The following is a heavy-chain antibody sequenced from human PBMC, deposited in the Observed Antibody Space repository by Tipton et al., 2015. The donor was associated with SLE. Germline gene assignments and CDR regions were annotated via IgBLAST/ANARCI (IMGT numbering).Heavy chain of an antibody. CDR2: INHSGST. V-gene: IGHV4-34*01. Sequence: TLSLTCAVYGGSFSGYYWSWIRQPPGKGLEWIGEINHSGSTNYNPSLKRRVTISIDTSKNQFSLKVSSVTAADTAVYYCARGRYCSSTSCSYYFDYWGQGTLVTVSS. CDR1: GGSFSGYY. CDR3: ARGRYCSSTSCSYYFDY. J-gene: IGHJ4*02. D-gene: IGHD2-2*01.